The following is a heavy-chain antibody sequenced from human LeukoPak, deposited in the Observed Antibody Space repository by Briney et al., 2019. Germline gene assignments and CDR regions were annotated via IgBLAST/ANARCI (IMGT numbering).Heavy chain of an antibody. V-gene: IGHV3-30-3*01. Sequence: PGGSLRLSCAASGFTFSSYAMHWVRQAPGKGLEWVAVISYDGSNKYYADSVKGRFTISRDNSKNTLYLQMNSLRAEDTAVYYCARAALGPDDYWGQGTLVTVSS. CDR1: GFTFSSYA. CDR2: ISYDGSNK. D-gene: IGHD1-14*01. CDR3: ARAALGPDDY. J-gene: IGHJ4*02.